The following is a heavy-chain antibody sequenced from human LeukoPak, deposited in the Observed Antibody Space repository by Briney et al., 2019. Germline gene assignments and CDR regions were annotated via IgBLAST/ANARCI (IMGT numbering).Heavy chain of an antibody. CDR1: GFTFSSYG. D-gene: IGHD4-11*01. CDR3: AKRGWYSNDY. J-gene: IGHJ4*02. V-gene: IGHV3-30*02. Sequence: PGGSLRLSCAASGFTFSSYGMHWVRQAPGKGLEWVAFIRYDGSNKYYADSVKGRFTIYRDNSKNTLYLQMNSLRAEDTAVYYCAKRGWYSNDYWGQGTLVTVSS. CDR2: IRYDGSNK.